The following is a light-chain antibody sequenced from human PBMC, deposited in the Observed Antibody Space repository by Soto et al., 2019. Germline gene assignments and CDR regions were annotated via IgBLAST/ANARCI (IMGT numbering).Light chain of an antibody. Sequence: DIQMTQSPSSLSASVGDRVTITCRASQSISSYLNWYQQKPGKAPKLLIYAAYSLQSGVPSRFSGSGSGTDFTLTIRSLQPEDFATYDCQQSYSTRWTFGQGTKVDIK. J-gene: IGKJ1*01. V-gene: IGKV1-39*01. CDR3: QQSYSTRWT. CDR2: AAY. CDR1: QSISSY.